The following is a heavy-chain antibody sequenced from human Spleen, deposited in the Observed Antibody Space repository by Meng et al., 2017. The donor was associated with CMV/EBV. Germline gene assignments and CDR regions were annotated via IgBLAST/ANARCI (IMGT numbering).Heavy chain of an antibody. CDR3: ARGGVVPAASYNWFDP. J-gene: IGHJ5*02. CDR1: GFTFSSYS. Sequence: GSLRLSCAASGFTFSSYSMNWVRQAPGKGLEWVSSISSSSSYIYYADSVKGRFTISRDNAKNSLYLQMNSLRAEDTAVYYCARGGVVPAASYNWFDPWGQGTLVTVSS. CDR2: ISSSSSYI. V-gene: IGHV3-21*01. D-gene: IGHD2-2*01.